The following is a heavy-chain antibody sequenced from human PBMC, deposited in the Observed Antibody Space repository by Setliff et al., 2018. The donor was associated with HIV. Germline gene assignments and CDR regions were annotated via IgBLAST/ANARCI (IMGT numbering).Heavy chain of an antibody. Sequence: PSETLSLTCTVSGGSIGNGGYYWSWIRQHPGKGPEWISYIYYSGSTYYNPSLKSRVTISVDTSKNQFSLKLSSVTAADTAVYYCARVGVFGGWFDPRGQGTLVTVSS. V-gene: IGHV4-31*03. CDR3: ARVGVFGGWFDP. CDR2: IYYSGST. CDR1: GGSIGNGGYY. D-gene: IGHD2-15*01. J-gene: IGHJ5*02.